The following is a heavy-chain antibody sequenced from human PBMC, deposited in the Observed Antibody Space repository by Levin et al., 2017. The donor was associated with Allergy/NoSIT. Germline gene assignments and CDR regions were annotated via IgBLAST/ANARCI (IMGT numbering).Heavy chain of an antibody. Sequence: SQTLSLTCAVNGGPFNIYYWSWIRQPPGKGLEWIGEIYPSGSSNYNPSLKSRVTMSVDTSKNQFSLELTSVTAADTAIYYCARQSGYCSGTGCRFYWFDPWGQGTLVTVSS. V-gene: IGHV4-34*01. D-gene: IGHD2-2*01. CDR2: IYPSGSS. J-gene: IGHJ5*02. CDR1: GGPFNIYY. CDR3: ARQSGYCSGTGCRFYWFDP.